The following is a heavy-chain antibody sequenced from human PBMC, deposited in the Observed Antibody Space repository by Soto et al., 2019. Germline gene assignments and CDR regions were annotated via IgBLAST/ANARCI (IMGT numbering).Heavy chain of an antibody. V-gene: IGHV1-69*02. CDR2: IIPILDIT. CDR1: GGTFSSYP. Sequence: QFQLVQSGAEVKKPGSSVKVSCKASGGTFSSYPISWVRQAPGQGLEWMGRIIPILDITDYAQRVQGRVTITADKTTSTAYMELSSLRSDDTAVYYCARPTSTGTTSGYYFDYWGQGNLVTVSS. CDR3: ARPTSTGTTSGYYFDY. D-gene: IGHD1-1*01. J-gene: IGHJ4*02.